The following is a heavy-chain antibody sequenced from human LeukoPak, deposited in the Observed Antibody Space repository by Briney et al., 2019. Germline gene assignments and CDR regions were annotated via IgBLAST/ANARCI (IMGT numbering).Heavy chain of an antibody. V-gene: IGHV1-69*06. J-gene: IGHJ3*02. CDR1: GGTFSSYA. D-gene: IGHD6-13*01. Sequence: SVKVPCKASGGTFSSYAISWVRQAPGQGLEWMGGIIPIFGTANYAQKFQGRVTITADNSTSTAYMELSSLRSEDTAVYYCAREKAPYSSRSDNAFAIWGQGTMVTVSS. CDR3: AREKAPYSSRSDNAFAI. CDR2: IIPIFGTA.